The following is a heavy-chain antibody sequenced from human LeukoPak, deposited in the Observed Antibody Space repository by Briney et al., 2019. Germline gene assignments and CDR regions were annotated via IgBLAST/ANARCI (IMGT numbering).Heavy chain of an antibody. J-gene: IGHJ6*03. Sequence: YDGSNRYYADSVKGRFPISRDNSKNTLYLQMNSLRSDDTAVYYCARDLSGYDGNYYMDVWGKGTTVTISS. D-gene: IGHD5-12*01. V-gene: IGHV3-30*01. CDR3: ARDLSGYDGNYYMDV. CDR2: YDGSNR.